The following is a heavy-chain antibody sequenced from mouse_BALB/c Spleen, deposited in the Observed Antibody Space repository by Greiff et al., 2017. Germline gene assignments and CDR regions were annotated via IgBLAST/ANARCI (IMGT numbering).Heavy chain of an antibody. CDR1: GFTFSSYG. Sequence: EVQVVESGGGLVQPGGSLKLSCAASGFTFSSYGMSWVRQTPDKRLELVATINSNGGSTYYPDSVKGRFTISRDNAKNTLYLQMSSLKSEDTAMYYCARGDEEGLFAYWGQGTLVTVSA. V-gene: IGHV5-6-3*01. J-gene: IGHJ3*01. CDR3: ARGDEEGLFAY. CDR2: INSNGGST.